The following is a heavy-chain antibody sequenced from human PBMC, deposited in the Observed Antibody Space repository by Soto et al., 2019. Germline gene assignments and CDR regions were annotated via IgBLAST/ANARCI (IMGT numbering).Heavy chain of an antibody. J-gene: IGHJ3*02. CDR2: INHNGNT. Sequence: QVQLQQWGAGLLKPSETLSLTCAVYGGSFSDYYWSWIRQPPGKGLEWIGEINHNGNTNYNPSLETRVTISVDTSKNQVSLKLSSVTAADTAVYYCARGYCRSNSCYPPDAFDIWGQGTMVTVSS. D-gene: IGHD2-2*01. CDR3: ARGYCRSNSCYPPDAFDI. V-gene: IGHV4-34*01. CDR1: GGSFSDYY.